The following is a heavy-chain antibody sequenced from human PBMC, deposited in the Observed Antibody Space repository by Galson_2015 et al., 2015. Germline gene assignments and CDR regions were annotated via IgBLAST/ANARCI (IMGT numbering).Heavy chain of an antibody. CDR2: INAGNGTT. D-gene: IGHD3-22*01. Sequence: SVKVSCKASGYTFTSYAMHWVRQAPGQRLEWMGWINAGNGTTKYSQKFQGRVTITRDTSASTAYMELSSLRSEDTAVYYCARNYYDSSGYYEVGAFDIWGQGTMVTVSS. J-gene: IGHJ3*02. V-gene: IGHV1-3*01. CDR1: GYTFTSYA. CDR3: ARNYYDSSGYYEVGAFDI.